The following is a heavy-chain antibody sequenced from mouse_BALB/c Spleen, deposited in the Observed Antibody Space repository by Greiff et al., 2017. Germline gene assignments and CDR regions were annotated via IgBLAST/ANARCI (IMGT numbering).Heavy chain of an antibody. CDR1: GYSIPSDYA. J-gene: IGHJ2*01. Sequence: VPLKDSGPGLVEPSQSLSPTCTVTGYSIPSDYAWNWIRQFPGNKLEWMGYISYSGSTSYNPSLKSRISITRDTSKNQFFLQLNSVTTEDTATYYCALGRSYYFDYWGQGTTLTVSS. CDR3: ALGRSYYFDY. V-gene: IGHV3-2*02. CDR2: ISYSGST.